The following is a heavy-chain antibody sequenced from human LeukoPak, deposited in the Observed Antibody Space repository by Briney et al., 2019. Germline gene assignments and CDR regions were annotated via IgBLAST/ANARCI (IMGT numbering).Heavy chain of an antibody. CDR3: ARDRSSGYPGTFDF. J-gene: IGHJ4*02. CDR1: GGSVSSYY. CDR2: IFYSGST. Sequence: SETLSLTCDVSGGSVSSYYWSWIRQPPGEGLEYIGYIFYSGSTNYNPSLKSRATISIDTSKNQFSLKLNSVTAADTAVYYCARDRSSGYPGTFDFWGQGILVTVSS. D-gene: IGHD3-22*01. V-gene: IGHV4-59*02.